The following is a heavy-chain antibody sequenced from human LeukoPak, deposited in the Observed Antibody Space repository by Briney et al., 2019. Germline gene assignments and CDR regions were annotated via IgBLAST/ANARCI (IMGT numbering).Heavy chain of an antibody. CDR1: GFTFSTYY. CDR2: INRDRSEK. CDR3: AGDTGWFDP. Sequence: GGSLRLSCAASGFTFSTYYMSWVRQAPGKGLEWVANINRDRSEKKYVDSAKGRFTISRDNAKNSLYLQVNSLRDEDTALYYCAGDTGWFDPWGQGTLVTVSS. J-gene: IGHJ5*02. V-gene: IGHV3-7*01.